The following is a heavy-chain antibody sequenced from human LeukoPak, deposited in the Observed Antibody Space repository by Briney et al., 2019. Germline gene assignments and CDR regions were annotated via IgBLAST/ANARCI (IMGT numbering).Heavy chain of an antibody. CDR3: ASHIAVVGYSWYFDL. Sequence: SETLSLTCTVSGGSISSSSYYWGWIRQPPGKGLEWIGSIYYSGSTHYNPSLKSRVTISGDTSKNQFSLKLNSVTAADTAVYYCASHIAVVGYSWYFDLWGRGTLVTVSS. D-gene: IGHD6-19*01. V-gene: IGHV4-39*01. CDR1: GGSISSSSYY. CDR2: IYYSGST. J-gene: IGHJ2*01.